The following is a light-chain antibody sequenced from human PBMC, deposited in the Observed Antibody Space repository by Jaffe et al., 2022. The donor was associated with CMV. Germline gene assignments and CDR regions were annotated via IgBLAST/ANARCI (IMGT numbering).Light chain of an antibody. CDR2: AAS. CDR3: QQLYSYPRT. CDR1: QGISSD. Sequence: IQLTQSPSSLSASVGDRVTITCRASQGISSDLAWYQQKLGKAPKLLIYAASTLQTGVPSRFSGSGSGTDFTLTINSLQPEDFATYYCQQLYSYPRTFGQGTKLEIK. V-gene: IGKV1-9*01. J-gene: IGKJ2*01.